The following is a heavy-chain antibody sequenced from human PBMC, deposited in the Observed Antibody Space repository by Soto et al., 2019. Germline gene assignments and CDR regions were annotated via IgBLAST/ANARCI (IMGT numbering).Heavy chain of an antibody. CDR2: IYHSGST. D-gene: IGHD6-13*01. CDR1: GYSISSGYY. CDR3: ARETPQGIAAAGQIDY. J-gene: IGHJ4*02. Sequence: PSETLSLTCAVSGYSISSGYYWGWIRQPPGKGLEWIGSIYHSGSTYYNPSLKSRVTISVDTSKNQFSLKLSSVTAADTAVYYCARETPQGIAAAGQIDYWGQGTRVTV. V-gene: IGHV4-38-2*02.